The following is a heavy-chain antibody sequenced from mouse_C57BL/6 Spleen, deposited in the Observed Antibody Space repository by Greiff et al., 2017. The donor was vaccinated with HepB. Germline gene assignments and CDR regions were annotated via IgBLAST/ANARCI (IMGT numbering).Heavy chain of an antibody. J-gene: IGHJ2*01. CDR3: ARFYGYGGVDY. CDR2: ISYDGSN. CDR1: GYSITSGYY. D-gene: IGHD2-2*01. Sequence: VQLKESGPGLVKPSQSLSLTCSVTGYSITSGYYWNWIRQFPGNKLEWMGYISYDGSNNYNPSLKNRISITSDTSKNQFFLKLKSVTTEDTATYYCARFYGYGGVDYWGQGTTLTVSS. V-gene: IGHV3-6*01.